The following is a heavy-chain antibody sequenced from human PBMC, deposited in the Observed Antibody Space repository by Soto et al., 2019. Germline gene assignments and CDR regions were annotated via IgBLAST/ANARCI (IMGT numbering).Heavy chain of an antibody. J-gene: IGHJ5*02. CDR3: ARDQLSSGLYVWFDP. CDR1: GGSISTYY. CDR2: IYYDGST. D-gene: IGHD6-25*01. V-gene: IGHV4-59*01. Sequence: HVQLQESGPGLLKPSESLALTCTVSGGSISTYYWSWIRQPPGKGLEWIGYIYYDGSTSHNPSLRSRVTIAVDTSKNQFSLIRSSVTSADTAVYYCARDQLSSGLYVWFDPWGQGTLVTVSS.